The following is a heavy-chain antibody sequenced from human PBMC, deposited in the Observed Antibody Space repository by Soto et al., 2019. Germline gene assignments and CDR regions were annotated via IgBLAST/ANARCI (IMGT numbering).Heavy chain of an antibody. CDR2: IIPIFGTA. V-gene: IGHV1-69*12. CDR1: GGTFSSYA. J-gene: IGHJ4*02. D-gene: IGHD6-19*01. Sequence: QVQLVQSGAEVKKPGSSVKVSCKASGGTFSSYAISWVRQAPGQGLEWMGGIIPIFGTANYAQKFQGRVTITADAPTSTADMALSSLRSEDTVGYYCARGPVRSYFGYGGQGTLVTGSS. CDR3: ARGPVRSYFGY.